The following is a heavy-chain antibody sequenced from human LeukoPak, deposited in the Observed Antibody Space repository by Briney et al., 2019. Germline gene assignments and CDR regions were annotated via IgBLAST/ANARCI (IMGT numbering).Heavy chain of an antibody. D-gene: IGHD2-15*01. V-gene: IGHV1-18*01. CDR3: TRVGSVVAANYNFGY. J-gene: IGHJ4*02. CDR1: GYTFTQYG. Sequence: AAVQVSCKASGYTFTQYGISWVRQAPGQALEWLGWISAYNGNTNYPQKLQGRVIMTTDTSTSTAYMELRSLRSEDTAVYYCTRVGSVVAANYNFGYWGQGTLVTVSS. CDR2: ISAYNGNT.